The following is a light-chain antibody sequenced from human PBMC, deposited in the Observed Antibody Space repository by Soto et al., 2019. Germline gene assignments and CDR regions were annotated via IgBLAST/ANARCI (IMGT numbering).Light chain of an antibody. CDR3: ASWDDSLNGYV. CDR2: NNN. CDR1: SSNIGTNA. J-gene: IGLJ1*01. V-gene: IGLV1-44*01. Sequence: QSVLTQPPSASVTPGQRVTISCSGGSSNIGTNAVNWYQQLPGTATNLLIYNNNQRPSGVPDRFSGSKSGPSASLAIGGPQSEHGPAYHCASWDDSLNGYVFGAATKVTVL.